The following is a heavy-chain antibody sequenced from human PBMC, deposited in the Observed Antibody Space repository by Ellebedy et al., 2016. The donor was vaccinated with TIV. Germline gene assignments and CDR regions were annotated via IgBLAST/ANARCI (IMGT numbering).Heavy chain of an antibody. CDR3: ARAIYGASYL. CDR1: GFTFMSYG. Sequence: GESLKISCVASGFTFMSYGMHWVRQAPGKGLEWVAVVWYDGNYKNVADSVKGRFTISRDNAGNSLYLQMSSLGAEDTAVYYCARAIYGASYLWGRGTLVTVSS. J-gene: IGHJ2*01. D-gene: IGHD4-17*01. CDR2: VWYDGNYK. V-gene: IGHV3-33*01.